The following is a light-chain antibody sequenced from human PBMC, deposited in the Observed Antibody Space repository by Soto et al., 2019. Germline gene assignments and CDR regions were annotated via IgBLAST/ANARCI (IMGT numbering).Light chain of an antibody. Sequence: QSALTQPASVSGSPGQSITISCTGTSSDVGGYNYVSWYQHHPGKAPNLIIYEVSNRPSGVSNRFSGSKSGNTASLTISGLQAEDEADYYCKSYTSKSTGVFGTGTKLTVL. CDR2: EVS. CDR3: KSYTSKSTGV. J-gene: IGLJ1*01. V-gene: IGLV2-14*01. CDR1: SSDVGGYNY.